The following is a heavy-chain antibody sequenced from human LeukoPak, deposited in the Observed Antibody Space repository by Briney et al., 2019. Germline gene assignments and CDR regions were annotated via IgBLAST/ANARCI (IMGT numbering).Heavy chain of an antibody. Sequence: PGGSLRLSCAASGFTVSTNYMSWVRQAPGKGLEWVSLIYSGGSTYYADSVKGRFTISRDNSKNTLYLQMHSLRAEDTAVYYCARAYYYGSGSYQGHWGQGTLVTVSS. CDR3: ARAYYYGSGSYQGH. CDR2: IYSGGST. CDR1: GFTVSTNY. D-gene: IGHD3-10*01. V-gene: IGHV3-53*01. J-gene: IGHJ4*02.